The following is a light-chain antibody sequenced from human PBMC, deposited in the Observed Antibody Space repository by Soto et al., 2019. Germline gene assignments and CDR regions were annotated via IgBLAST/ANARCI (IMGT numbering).Light chain of an antibody. CDR1: TGAVTNGHY. J-gene: IGLJ1*01. Sequence: QSVVRHERSLPLPPGGTVTLTCGSSTGAVTNGHYPYWFQQKPGQAPRTLIYDTTNRHSWTPARFSGSLLGGKAALTLSGAQPEDEAQYYCLLSYNGHYVFGTGTKVTVL. V-gene: IGLV7-46*01. CDR2: DTT. CDR3: LLSYNGHYV.